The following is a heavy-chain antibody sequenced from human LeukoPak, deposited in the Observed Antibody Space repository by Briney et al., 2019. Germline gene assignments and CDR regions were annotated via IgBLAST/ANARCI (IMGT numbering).Heavy chain of an antibody. Sequence: PGGSLRLSCAASGFTFDDYAMHWVRQAPGKGLEWVSGISWNSGSIGYADSVKGRFTISRDNAKNSLYLQMNSLRAEDTALYYCAKVACSSTSCYRLGDAFDIWGQGTMVTVSS. CDR2: ISWNSGSI. V-gene: IGHV3-9*01. J-gene: IGHJ3*02. D-gene: IGHD2-2*02. CDR3: AKVACSSTSCYRLGDAFDI. CDR1: GFTFDDYA.